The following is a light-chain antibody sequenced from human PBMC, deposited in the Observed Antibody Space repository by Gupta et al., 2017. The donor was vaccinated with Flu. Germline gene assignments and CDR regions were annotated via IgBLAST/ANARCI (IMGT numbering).Light chain of an antibody. V-gene: IGLV2-8*01. CDR3: SSYAGSNNLWV. J-gene: IGLJ3*02. CDR1: SSDVGAYNY. CDR2: EVN. Sequence: SALTQPPSASGSPGPSVTISCTGTSSDVGAYNYVSWYQQGPGKTPKLMIYEVNKRPSEVPDRFSGSKSGNTASLTVSGLQADDEADYYCSSYAGSNNLWVFGGGTKLTVL.